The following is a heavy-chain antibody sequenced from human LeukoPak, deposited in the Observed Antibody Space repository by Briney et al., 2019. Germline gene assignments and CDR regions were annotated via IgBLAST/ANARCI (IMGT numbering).Heavy chain of an antibody. CDR1: GYTFTGYY. J-gene: IGHJ4*02. V-gene: IGHV1-2*06. Sequence: GASVKVSCKASGYTFTGYYMHWVRQAPGQGLEWMGRINPNSGGTNYAQKFQGRVIMTRDTSISTAYMELSRLRSDDTAVYYCARVAGDGYKPDFDYWGQGTLVTVSS. CDR3: ARVAGDGYKPDFDY. CDR2: INPNSGGT. D-gene: IGHD5-24*01.